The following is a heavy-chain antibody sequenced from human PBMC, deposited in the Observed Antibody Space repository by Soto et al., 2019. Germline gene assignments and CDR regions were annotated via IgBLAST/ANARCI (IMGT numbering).Heavy chain of an antibody. V-gene: IGHV3-23*01. CDR1: GFTFTSYA. CDR2: ISASGGTT. Sequence: EVQLLESGGDLVHPGGSLSLSCAASGFTFTSYAMTWVRQAPEKGLEWVSSISASGGTTYYTDSVKGRFTISRDNSENTLFLQMNSLSAEDTAVYSWAQAWGWFDPWGPGTLVTVSS. J-gene: IGHJ5*02. CDR3: AQAWGWFDP. D-gene: IGHD3-16*01.